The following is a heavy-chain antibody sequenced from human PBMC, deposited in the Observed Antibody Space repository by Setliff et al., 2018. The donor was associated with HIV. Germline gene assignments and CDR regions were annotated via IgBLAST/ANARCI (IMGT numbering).Heavy chain of an antibody. Sequence: PSETLSLSCAVSGLRVSDAWLSWVRQAPGKGLEWLARIKSETDGGTTDYAAPVKGRFTILGDDSKNMLYLEMSNLQTEDTAMYYCTHMGHYFDGTGYNRMYYFDYWGQGALVTVSS. D-gene: IGHD3-22*01. CDR1: GLRVSDAW. CDR2: IKSETDGGTT. J-gene: IGHJ4*02. V-gene: IGHV3-15*01. CDR3: THMGHYFDGTGYNRMYYFDY.